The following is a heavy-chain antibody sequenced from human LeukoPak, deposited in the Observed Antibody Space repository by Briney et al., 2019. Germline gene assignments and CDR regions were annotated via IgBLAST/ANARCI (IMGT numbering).Heavy chain of an antibody. Sequence: PSETLSLTCTVSGGSISSYYWSWIRQPAGKGLEWIGRIYTSGSTYYNPSLKSRVTISVDTSKNQFSLKLSSVTAADTAVYYCARHWEYYDILTGYYGGYFDYWGQGTLVTVSS. D-gene: IGHD3-9*01. V-gene: IGHV4-4*07. J-gene: IGHJ4*02. CDR2: IYTSGST. CDR3: ARHWEYYDILTGYYGGYFDY. CDR1: GGSISSYY.